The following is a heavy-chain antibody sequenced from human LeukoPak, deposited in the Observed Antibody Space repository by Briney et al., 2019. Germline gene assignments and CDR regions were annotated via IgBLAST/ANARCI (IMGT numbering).Heavy chain of an antibody. CDR1: GFTFSSYA. J-gene: IGHJ4*02. V-gene: IGHV3-64D*06. Sequence: GGSLGLSCSASGFTFSSYAMHWVRQAPGKGLEYVSAISSNGGSTYYADSVKGRFTISRDNSKNTLYLQMSSLRAEDTAVYYCVVEVVPAAPDYFDYWGQGTLVTVSS. D-gene: IGHD2-2*01. CDR2: ISSNGGST. CDR3: VVEVVPAAPDYFDY.